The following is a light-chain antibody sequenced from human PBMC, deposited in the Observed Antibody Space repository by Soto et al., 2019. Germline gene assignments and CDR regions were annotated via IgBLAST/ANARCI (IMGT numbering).Light chain of an antibody. V-gene: IGKV1-5*01. J-gene: IGKJ2*01. CDR2: DAS. CDR1: QSISSW. CDR3: QQYNSYSYT. Sequence: DIQMTQSPSTLPASVGDRVTITSRALQSISSWLAWYQQKPGKAPKLLTYDASSLESGVPSRFSGSGSGTEFTLTISSLQPDDFATYYCQQYNSYSYTFGQGTKLEIK.